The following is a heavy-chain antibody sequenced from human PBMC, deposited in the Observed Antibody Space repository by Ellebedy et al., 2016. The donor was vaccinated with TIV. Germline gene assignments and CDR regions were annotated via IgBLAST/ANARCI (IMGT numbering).Heavy chain of an antibody. J-gene: IGHJ5*02. Sequence: GKSLKISCAASGFTFSSYTINWVRQAPGKGLEWVSSISTSSNYIYYADSVKGRFTISRDNARNSLYLQMNSLRADDTALYYCARSPSPTKANWFDRWGQGTLVTVSS. D-gene: IGHD5-24*01. CDR1: GFTFSSYT. CDR2: ISTSSNYI. V-gene: IGHV3-21*01. CDR3: ARSPSPTKANWFDR.